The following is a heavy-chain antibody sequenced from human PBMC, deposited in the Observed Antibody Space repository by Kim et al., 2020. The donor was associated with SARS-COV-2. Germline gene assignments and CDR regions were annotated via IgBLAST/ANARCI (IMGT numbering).Heavy chain of an antibody. Sequence: SVKVSCKASGGTFSSYAISWVRQAPGQGLEWMGGIIPIFGTANYAQKFQGRVTITADESTSTAYMELSSLRSEDTAVYYCAENIVVVPAAAHYYYYYGMDVWGQGTTVTVSS. J-gene: IGHJ6*02. CDR1: GGTFSSYA. D-gene: IGHD2-2*01. V-gene: IGHV1-69*13. CDR3: AENIVVVPAAAHYYYYYGMDV. CDR2: IIPIFGTA.